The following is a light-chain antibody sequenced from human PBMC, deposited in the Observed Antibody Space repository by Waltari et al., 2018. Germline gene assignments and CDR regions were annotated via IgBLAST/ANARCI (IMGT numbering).Light chain of an antibody. CDR3: MQGSHWPYT. J-gene: IGKJ2*01. CDR2: KIS. V-gene: IGKV2-30*02. CDR1: QSLVLGDGNAY. Sequence: DAVLTQSPLSLPVTLGQPASISCRSSQSLVLGDGNAYLNWFQQRPGQSPRRLIYKISNRDSGVPDRFSGSQSGTDFTLRISRVETEDVAYYYCMQGSHWPYTFGQGTKLEIK.